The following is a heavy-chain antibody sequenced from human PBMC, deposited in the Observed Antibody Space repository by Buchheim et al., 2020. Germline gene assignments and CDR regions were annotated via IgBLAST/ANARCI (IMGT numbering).Heavy chain of an antibody. V-gene: IGHV4-31*03. Sequence: QVQLQESGPGLVKPSQTLSLTCTVSGGSISSGGYYWSWIRQHPGKGLEWIGYIYYSGSTYYNPSLKSRVTISVDTSMNQISLKWSSVPAADTAVYYCARYQRGGGSSGYDSYYYGMDVWGQGTT. CDR3: ARYQRGGGSSGYDSYYYGMDV. D-gene: IGHD3-22*01. CDR1: GGSISSGGYY. CDR2: IYYSGST. J-gene: IGHJ6*02.